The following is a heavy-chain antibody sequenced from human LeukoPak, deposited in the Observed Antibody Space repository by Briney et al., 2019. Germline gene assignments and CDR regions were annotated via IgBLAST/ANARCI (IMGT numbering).Heavy chain of an antibody. D-gene: IGHD3-3*01. CDR2: IYPGDSDT. CDR1: GYSFTSYW. J-gene: IGHJ4*02. Sequence: GESLKISCKGSGYSFTSYWIGWVRQLPGKGLEWMGIIYPGDSDTRYSPSFQGQVTISADKSISTAYLQWSSVKASDTAMDYCARLGVVSTLGFDYWGQGTLVTVSS. V-gene: IGHV5-51*01. CDR3: ARLGVVSTLGFDY.